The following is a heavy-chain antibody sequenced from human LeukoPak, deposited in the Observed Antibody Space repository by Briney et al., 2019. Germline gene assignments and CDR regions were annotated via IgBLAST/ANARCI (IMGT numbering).Heavy chain of an antibody. CDR2: IYTGGGT. Sequence: GGSLRLSCAASGFTFSSYWMSWVRQAPGKGLEWVSVIYTGGGTYYADSVKGRFTISRDYVNNTVYLHMNSLRVDDTAVYYCATEGSGWYYFDNWGQGTLVTVSS. J-gene: IGHJ4*02. CDR1: GFTFSSYW. CDR3: ATEGSGWYYFDN. D-gene: IGHD6-19*01. V-gene: IGHV3-53*01.